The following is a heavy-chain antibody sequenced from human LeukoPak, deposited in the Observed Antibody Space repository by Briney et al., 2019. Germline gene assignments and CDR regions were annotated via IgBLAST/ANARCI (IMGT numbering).Heavy chain of an antibody. CDR1: RFTFSNYW. J-gene: IGHJ4*02. CDR3: VRDGSGYDY. Sequence: GGSLRLSCAASRFTFSNYWMSWVRQPPGKGLEWVANINQGGSEKYYLNSEKGRFTISRDNAKNSLYLQMNSLRADDTAIYYCVRDGSGYDYWGQGTLVTVSS. D-gene: IGHD6-19*01. CDR2: INQGGSEK. V-gene: IGHV3-7*05.